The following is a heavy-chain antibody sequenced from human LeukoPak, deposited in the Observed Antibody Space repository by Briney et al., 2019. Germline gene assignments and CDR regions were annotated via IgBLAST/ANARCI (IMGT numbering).Heavy chain of an antibody. CDR2: ISYDGSNK. Sequence: GGSLRLSCAASGFTFSNYDMHCVRQAPGKGLEWVALISYDGSNKNYADSVKGRFTISSDNSKNTLFLQMNSLRAEDTAVYYCARGLYINGWYYFDYWGEGTLVTVSS. J-gene: IGHJ4*02. D-gene: IGHD6-19*01. CDR3: ARGLYINGWYYFDY. CDR1: GFTFSNYD. V-gene: IGHV3-33*01.